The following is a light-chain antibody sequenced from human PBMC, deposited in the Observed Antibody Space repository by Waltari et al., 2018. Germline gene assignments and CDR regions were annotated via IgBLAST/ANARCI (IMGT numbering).Light chain of an antibody. CDR2: RNT. J-gene: IGLJ3*02. V-gene: IGLV1-47*01. Sequence: QSVLTQPPSASGTPGQRVTISCSGSSSNIGSNYVYWYQQLPGTAPKLLIYRNTQRPSGVPDRFSGSKSGTSASLAISGLRSEDGADYYCAAWDDSLSGWVFGGGTKLTVL. CDR1: SSNIGSNY. CDR3: AAWDDSLSGWV.